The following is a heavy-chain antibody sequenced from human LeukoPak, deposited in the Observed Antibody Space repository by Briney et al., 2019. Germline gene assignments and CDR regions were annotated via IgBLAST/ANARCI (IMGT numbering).Heavy chain of an antibody. CDR1: GYTFTGYY. Sequence: ASVKVSCKASGYTFTGYYMHWVRQAPGQGLEWMGWINPNSGGTNYAQKFQGRVTMTRDTSISTAYMELSRLRSDDTAVYYCASNRPPLYYYYGMDVWGQGTTVTVSS. CDR2: INPNSGGT. CDR3: ASNRPPLYYYYGMDV. J-gene: IGHJ6*02. V-gene: IGHV1-2*02.